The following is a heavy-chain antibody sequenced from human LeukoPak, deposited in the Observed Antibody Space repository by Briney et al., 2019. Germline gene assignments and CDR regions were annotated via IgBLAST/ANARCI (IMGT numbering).Heavy chain of an antibody. J-gene: IGHJ3*02. Sequence: GGSLRLSCATSGFTFGDYHMDWVRQAPGKGLEWIGRVRNKARNYNTEYVASVEGRFTISRDASKNSLYLQMDSLKIEDTGVYFCARDGQQGDQSAFDIWGQGTAVTVSS. D-gene: IGHD2-21*01. V-gene: IGHV3-72*01. CDR3: ARDGQQGDQSAFDI. CDR1: GFTFGDYH. CDR2: VRNKARNYNT.